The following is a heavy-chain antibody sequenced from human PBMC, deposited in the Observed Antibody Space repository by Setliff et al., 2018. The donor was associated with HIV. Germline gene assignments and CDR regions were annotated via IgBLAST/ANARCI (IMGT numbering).Heavy chain of an antibody. V-gene: IGHV3-49*04. Sequence: GESLKISCAASGFAFDRYWMHWVRQAPGKGLEWVGFIRSKAYGGTTEYAASVKGRFTISRDDSKSIAYLQMNSLKTEDTAVYYCTRARYPSYYDYVWGSYPFDYWGQGTLVTVSS. D-gene: IGHD3-16*01. CDR3: TRARYPSYYDYVWGSYPFDY. CDR2: IRSKAYGGTT. J-gene: IGHJ4*02. CDR1: GFAFDRYW.